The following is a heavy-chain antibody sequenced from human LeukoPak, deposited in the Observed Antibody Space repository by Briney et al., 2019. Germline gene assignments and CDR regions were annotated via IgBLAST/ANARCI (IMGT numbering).Heavy chain of an antibody. CDR3: ATDNYGTLDY. CDR2: IDPRSGGT. J-gene: IGHJ4*02. Sequence: ASVKVSCNASGYTFTDYYIHWVRRAPGQGLEWMGWIDPRSGGTRCTQKFQGRVTMTRDTSISTVYLDLSGLTFDDTAVYYCATDNYGTLDYWGQGTLVTVSS. D-gene: IGHD3-16*01. V-gene: IGHV1-2*02. CDR1: GYTFTDYY.